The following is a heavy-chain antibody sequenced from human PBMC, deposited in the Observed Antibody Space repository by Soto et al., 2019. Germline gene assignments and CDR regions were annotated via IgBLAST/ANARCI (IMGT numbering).Heavy chain of an antibody. CDR3: AKDIGEMATILGY. J-gene: IGHJ4*02. D-gene: IGHD5-12*01. CDR1: GFTFDDYT. Sequence: EVQLVESGGVVGQPGGSLRLSCAASGFTFDDYTMHWVRQAPGKGLEWVSLISWDGGSTYYADSVKGRFTISRDNSKNSLYLQMNSLRTEDTALYYCAKDIGEMATILGYWGQGTLVTVSS. CDR2: ISWDGGST. V-gene: IGHV3-43*01.